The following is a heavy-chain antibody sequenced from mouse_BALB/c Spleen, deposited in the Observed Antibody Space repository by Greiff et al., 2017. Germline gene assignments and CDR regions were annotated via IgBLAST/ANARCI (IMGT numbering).Heavy chain of an antibody. CDR3: ARREATGFDY. D-gene: IGHD3-2*02. Sequence: QVTLKVSGPGILQPSQTLSLTCSFSGFSLSTSVMGVSWIRQPSGKGLEWLAHIYWDDDKRYNPSLKSRLTISKDTSRNQVFLKITSVDTADTATYYCARREATGFDYWGQGTTLTVSS. V-gene: IGHV8-12*01. CDR2: IYWDDDK. J-gene: IGHJ2*01. CDR1: GFSLSTSVMG.